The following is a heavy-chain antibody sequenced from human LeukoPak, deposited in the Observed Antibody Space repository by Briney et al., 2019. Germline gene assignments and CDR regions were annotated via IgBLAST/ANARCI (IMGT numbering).Heavy chain of an antibody. D-gene: IGHD1-14*01. CDR2: ISGNSGSI. J-gene: IGHJ6*03. V-gene: IGHV3-9*01. Sequence: GGFLRLSCAASGFIFGDYAMHWVRHAPGKGLEWVSGISGNSGSIGYADSVKGRFTISRDNAKNSLYLQMNSLRPEDTALYYCAKGAGDMDVWGKGTTVTVSS. CDR3: AKGAGDMDV. CDR1: GFIFGDYA.